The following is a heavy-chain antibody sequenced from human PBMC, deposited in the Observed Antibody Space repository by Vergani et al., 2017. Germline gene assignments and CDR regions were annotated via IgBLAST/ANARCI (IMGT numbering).Heavy chain of an antibody. D-gene: IGHD2-2*01. CDR3: ARAEGYCSSTSCQNYYYYGMDV. CDR2: IYYSGST. J-gene: IGHJ6*02. V-gene: IGHV4-59*01. CDR1: GGSISSYY. Sequence: QVQLQESGPGLVKPSETLSLTCTVSGGSISSYYWSWIRQPPGKGLEWIGYIYYSGSTNYNPSLKSGVTISVDTSKNQFSLKLSSVTAADTAVYYCARAEGYCSSTSCQNYYYYGMDVWGQGTTVTVSS.